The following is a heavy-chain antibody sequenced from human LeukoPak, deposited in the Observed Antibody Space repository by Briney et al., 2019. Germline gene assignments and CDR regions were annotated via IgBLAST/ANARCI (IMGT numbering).Heavy chain of an antibody. D-gene: IGHD3-22*01. CDR1: GFTFSSYW. J-gene: IGHJ4*02. CDR2: IKQDGSEK. V-gene: IGHV3-7*01. Sequence: GESLKISCAASGFTFSSYWMSWVRQAPGKGLEWVANIKQDGSEKYYVDSVKGRFTISRDNAKNSLYLQMNSLRAEDTAVYYCATSSQCYYDSSGYYFLYWGQGTLVTVSS. CDR3: ATSSQCYYDSSGYYFLY.